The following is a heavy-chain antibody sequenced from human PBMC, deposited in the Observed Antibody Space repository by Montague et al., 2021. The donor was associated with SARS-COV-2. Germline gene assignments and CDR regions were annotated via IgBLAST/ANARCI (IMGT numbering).Heavy chain of an antibody. D-gene: IGHD3-16*02. CDR2: INHSGST. J-gene: IGHJ6*02. Sequence: SETLSLTCAVYGGSFSGYYWTWIRQPPGKGLEWIGEINHSGSTNYNPSLKSRVTISVDASKNQFSLKLRSVTAADTAVYHCARGQPPRITFGGIISYGLDVWGQGTTVTVSS. CDR1: GGSFSGYY. V-gene: IGHV4-34*01. CDR3: ARGQPPRITFGGIISYGLDV.